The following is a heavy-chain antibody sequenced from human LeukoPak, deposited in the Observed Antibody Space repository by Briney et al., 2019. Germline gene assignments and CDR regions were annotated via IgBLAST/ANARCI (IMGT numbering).Heavy chain of an antibody. J-gene: IGHJ4*02. CDR3: ARKCSGGSCYEDY. CDR2: ISSSSSYI. V-gene: IGHV3-21*01. CDR1: GFTFSSYS. D-gene: IGHD2-15*01. Sequence: GGSLRLSCAASGFTFSSYSMNWVRQAPGKGLEWVSSISSSSSYIYYADSVKGRFTISTDNAKNSLYLQMNSLRAEDTAVYYCARKCSGGSCYEDYWGQGTLVTVSS.